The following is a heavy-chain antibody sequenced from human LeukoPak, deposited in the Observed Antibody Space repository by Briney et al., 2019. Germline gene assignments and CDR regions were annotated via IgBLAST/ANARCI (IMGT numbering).Heavy chain of an antibody. CDR2: INPSGGST. CDR1: GYIFTNYY. CDR3: ARDRFTIVRGIIPGY. J-gene: IGHJ4*02. V-gene: IGHV1-46*01. D-gene: IGHD3-10*01. Sequence: GASVKVSCKASGYIFTNYYMHWVRQAPGQGLEWMGIINPSGGSTSSAQKFQGRVTMTRDTSTSTVYMELSSLRSEDTAVYYCARDRFTIVRGIIPGYWGQGTLVTVSS.